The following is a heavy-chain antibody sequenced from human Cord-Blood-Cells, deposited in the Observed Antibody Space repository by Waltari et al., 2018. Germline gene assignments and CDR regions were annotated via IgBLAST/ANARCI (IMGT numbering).Heavy chain of an antibody. CDR3: ARRQGELSLYQAYWYFDL. Sequence: QVQLQQWGAGLLKPSETLSLTCAAYGWSFSGSYWTWLRQPPGKGLEWIEEINHSGSTNYNPSLKSRVTISVDTSKNQFSLKLSSVTAADTAVYYCARRQGELSLYQAYWYFDLWGRGTLVTVSS. D-gene: IGHD3-16*02. V-gene: IGHV4-34*01. CDR2: INHSGST. CDR1: GWSFSGSY. J-gene: IGHJ2*01.